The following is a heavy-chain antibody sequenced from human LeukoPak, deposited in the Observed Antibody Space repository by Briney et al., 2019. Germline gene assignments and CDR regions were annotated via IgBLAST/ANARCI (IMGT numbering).Heavy chain of an antibody. Sequence: ASVKVSCKASGYTFTSYYMHWVRQAPGQGLEWMGIINPSGGSTSYAQKFQGRVTMTRDTSISTAYMELSRLRSDDTAVYYCARDRGHMVRGVINYYYGMDVWGQGTTVTVSS. J-gene: IGHJ6*02. V-gene: IGHV1-46*01. CDR1: GYTFTSYY. CDR3: ARDRGHMVRGVINYYYGMDV. CDR2: INPSGGST. D-gene: IGHD3-10*01.